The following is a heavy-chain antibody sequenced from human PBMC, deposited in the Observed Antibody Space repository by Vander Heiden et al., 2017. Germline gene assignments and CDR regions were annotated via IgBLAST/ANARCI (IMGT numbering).Heavy chain of an antibody. CDR2: INPNSGDT. Sequence: QVQLVQSGAEVKKPGASVKVSCKASGYTFTDYYIHWVRQAPGQGLEWMGRINPNSGDTNYAQKFQGRITMTRDTSITTAYMELSRLRSDDTAVYYCARSVVPGAIEYYYYGMDVWGQGTTVTVSS. J-gene: IGHJ6*02. V-gene: IGHV1-2*06. CDR3: ARSVVPGAIEYYYYGMDV. D-gene: IGHD2-2*01. CDR1: GYTFTDYY.